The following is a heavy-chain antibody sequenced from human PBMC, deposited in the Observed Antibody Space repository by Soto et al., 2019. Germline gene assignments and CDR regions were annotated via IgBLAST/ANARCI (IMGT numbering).Heavy chain of an antibody. CDR3: TTKSGSLSPFDY. CDR1: GFTFSNAW. D-gene: IGHD3-22*01. J-gene: IGHJ4*02. Sequence: VGSLRLSCAASGFTFSNAWMSWVRHSPGKGLEWGGRIKSKTDGGTTDYAAPVKGRFTISRDDSKNTLYLQTNRLKTEDTAVYYCTTKSGSLSPFDYWDPETLVTVSS. V-gene: IGHV3-15*01. CDR2: IKSKTDGGTT.